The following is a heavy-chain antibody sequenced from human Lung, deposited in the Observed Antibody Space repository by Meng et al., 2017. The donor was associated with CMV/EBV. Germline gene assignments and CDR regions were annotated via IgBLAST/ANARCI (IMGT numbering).Heavy chain of an antibody. J-gene: IGHJ4*02. Sequence: SCVASGFTFSGYSMNWVRQAPGKGLEWLSSISRSSSHIYYADSVKGRFTISRDNANNSLYLQMNSLRAEDSAVYYCVRDVKYSGYDPYYFDNWGQGPLVTVSS. V-gene: IGHV3-21*01. CDR3: VRDVKYSGYDPYYFDN. CDR1: GFTFSGYS. CDR2: ISRSSSHI. D-gene: IGHD5-12*01.